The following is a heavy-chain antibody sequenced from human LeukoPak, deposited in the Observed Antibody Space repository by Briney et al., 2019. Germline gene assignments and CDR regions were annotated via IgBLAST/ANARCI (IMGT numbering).Heavy chain of an antibody. CDR2: ISYDGSNK. J-gene: IGHJ4*02. Sequence: GGSLRLSCAASGFTFSSYGMHWVRQAPGKGLEWVAVISYDGSNKYYADSVKGRFTISRDNSKNTLYLQMNSLRAEDTAVYYRAKPTFDYWGQGTLVTVSS. CDR3: AKPTFDY. CDR1: GFTFSSYG. V-gene: IGHV3-30*18.